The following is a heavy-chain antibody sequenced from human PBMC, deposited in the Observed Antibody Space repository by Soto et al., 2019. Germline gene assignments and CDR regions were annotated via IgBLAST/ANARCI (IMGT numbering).Heavy chain of an antibody. J-gene: IGHJ6*03. CDR1: GDTFTGYY. CDR3: ARESGGATATLDYYYFYMDV. CDR2: INPNSGVT. V-gene: IGHV1-2*02. Sequence: QVQLVQSGAEVKKPGASVTVSCRASGDTFTGYYMHWVRQAPGQGLEWMVWINPNSGVTKYAQKCQGRGTMTRDTSIRTVYMQLSRLRSDDTAVYYCARESGGATATLDYYYFYMDVWGTGTTVTVSS. D-gene: IGHD5-12*01.